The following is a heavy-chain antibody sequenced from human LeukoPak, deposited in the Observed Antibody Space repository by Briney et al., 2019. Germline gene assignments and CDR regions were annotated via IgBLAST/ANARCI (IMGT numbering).Heavy chain of an antibody. D-gene: IGHD1-26*01. J-gene: IGHJ4*02. CDR2: INWDGGST. CDR3: VAGGSGTYCK. Sequence: PGGSLRLSCAASGFKFDDFGMSWVRHDPAKGLEWVSSINWDGGSTYYADSVKGRVTISRDNVENSLHLQMNSLRVEDTAVYYCVAGGSGTYCKWGQGTLVTVSS. V-gene: IGHV3-20*04. CDR1: GFKFDDFG.